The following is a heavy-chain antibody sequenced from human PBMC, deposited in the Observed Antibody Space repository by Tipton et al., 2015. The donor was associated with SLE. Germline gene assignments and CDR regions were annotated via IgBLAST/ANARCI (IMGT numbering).Heavy chain of an antibody. D-gene: IGHD6-13*01. CDR3: ARAGHRNSWFVDF. V-gene: IGHV4-34*01. CDR2: IDHSGRS. Sequence: GLVKPSETLSLTCAVYDGWYDGSFSSFYWSWIRQPPGKGLEWIGEIDHSGRSNYKPSLQRRVTMSVETSKNQFSLSLSSVTAADTAVYYCARAGHRNSWFVDFWGQGTPVTVSS. J-gene: IGHJ4*02. CDR1: DGWYDGSFSSFY.